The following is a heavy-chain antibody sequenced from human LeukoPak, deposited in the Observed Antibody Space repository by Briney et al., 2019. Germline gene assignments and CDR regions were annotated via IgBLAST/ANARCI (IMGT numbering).Heavy chain of an antibody. J-gene: IGHJ4*02. CDR2: ISSSSSTI. D-gene: IGHD2-2*01. V-gene: IGHV3-48*01. CDR1: EFSFSSSN. Sequence: GGSLRLSCAASEFSFSSSNMNWVRQAPGKGLEWISYISSSSSTIYYADSVKGRFTISRDNSKNTLYLQMNSLRAEDTAVYYCARGSSTKYYFDYWGQGTLVTVSS. CDR3: ARGSSTKYYFDY.